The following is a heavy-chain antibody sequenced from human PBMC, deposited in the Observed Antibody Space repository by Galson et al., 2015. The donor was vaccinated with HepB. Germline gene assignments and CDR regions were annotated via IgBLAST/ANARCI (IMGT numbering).Heavy chain of an antibody. CDR1: GDSLNSYA. CDR2: IIPIFGAA. Sequence: SVKVSCKASGDSLNSYAFAWVRQAPGQGLEWMGGIIPIFGAANYAQKFQGRLTISADESTNTVYLELSRLRSEDTAVYYCARDKRYTGYDAFTGWFDPGGQGTLVTVSS. J-gene: IGHJ5*02. D-gene: IGHD5-12*01. V-gene: IGHV1-69*13. CDR3: ARDKRYTGYDAFTGWFDP.